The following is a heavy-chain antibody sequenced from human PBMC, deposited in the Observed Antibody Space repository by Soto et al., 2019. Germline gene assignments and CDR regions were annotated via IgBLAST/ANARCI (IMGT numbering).Heavy chain of an antibody. V-gene: IGHV1-58*02. Sequence: SVKVSCKASGFTFSSSAMQWVRQARGQRLEWIGWIVVGSGDTNYAQKFQERVTITRDMSTSTAYMELRSLRSEDTAMYYCAADLYCSSTRCFPYNFDYWGQGTLVTVSS. CDR3: AADLYCSSTRCFPYNFDY. CDR2: IVVGSGDT. J-gene: IGHJ4*02. D-gene: IGHD2-2*01. CDR1: GFTFSSSA.